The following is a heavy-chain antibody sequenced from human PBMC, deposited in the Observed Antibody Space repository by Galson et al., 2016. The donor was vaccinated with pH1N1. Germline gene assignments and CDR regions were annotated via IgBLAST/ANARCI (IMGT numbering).Heavy chain of an antibody. Sequence: SLRLSCAASGFTFTSFTMNWVRQAPGKGLEWISYISSGGRTIHYADSVKGRFTISRDNARNSLYLEMNSLRAEDTAVYYCARDLTRRGSLPGYYLDYWGQGTLVTVSS. CDR1: GFTFTSFT. D-gene: IGHD2-15*01. V-gene: IGHV3-48*01. CDR3: ARDLTRRGSLPGYYLDY. CDR2: ISSGGRTI. J-gene: IGHJ4*02.